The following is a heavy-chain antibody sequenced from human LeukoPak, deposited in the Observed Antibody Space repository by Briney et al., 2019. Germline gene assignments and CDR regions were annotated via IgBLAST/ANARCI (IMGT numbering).Heavy chain of an antibody. Sequence: SETLSFTCTVSGGSISSYYWSWIRQPPGKGLEWIGYIYYSGSTNYNPSLKSRVTISVDTSKNQFSLKLSSVTAADTAVYYCARIKGSGYSYGKGRYYFDYWGQGTLVTVSS. CDR3: ARIKGSGYSYGKGRYYFDY. V-gene: IGHV4-59*08. CDR1: GGSISSYY. J-gene: IGHJ4*02. D-gene: IGHD5-18*01. CDR2: IYYSGST.